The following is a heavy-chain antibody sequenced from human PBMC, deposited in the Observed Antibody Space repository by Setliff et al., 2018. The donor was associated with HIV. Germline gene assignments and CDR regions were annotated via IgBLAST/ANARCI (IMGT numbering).Heavy chain of an antibody. V-gene: IGHV3-30*02. D-gene: IGHD7-27*01. CDR2: VRYHGSDK. CDR3: AKDSWGYHY. Sequence: PGGSLRLSCAASGFTFSSYGMHWVRQAPGKGLEWVAFVRYHGSDKYYADSVKGRFTISRDNSKSTLYLQMNSLRPEDTAVYYCAKDSWGYHYWGQGTLVTVSS. J-gene: IGHJ4*02. CDR1: GFTFSSYG.